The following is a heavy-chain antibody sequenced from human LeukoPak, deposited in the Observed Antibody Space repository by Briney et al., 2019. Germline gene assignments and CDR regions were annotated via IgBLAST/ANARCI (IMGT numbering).Heavy chain of an antibody. V-gene: IGHV3-53*01. CDR2: IYRGGET. J-gene: IGHJ4*02. Sequence: GGSLRLSCAASGFTVSSSYLSWVRQAPGQGLEWVSIIYRGGETYYADSVKGRFTISRDNSKNTLYLQMNSLRAEDTAVYYCAKGLVIVDDWGQGTLVTVSS. CDR3: AKGLVIVDD. D-gene: IGHD2/OR15-2a*01. CDR1: GFTVSSSY.